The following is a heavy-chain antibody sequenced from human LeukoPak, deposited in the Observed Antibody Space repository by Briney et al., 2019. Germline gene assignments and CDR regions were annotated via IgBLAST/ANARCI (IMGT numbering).Heavy chain of an antibody. Sequence: PGGSLRLSCAASGFPFSNHGMHWIRQAPGKGLEWVAFIRYDGTTKYYADSVQGRFTISRDNSKNTLYLQMNSLRADDTAVYYCANYRLLGSAAAGTLWGQGTLVTVSS. D-gene: IGHD6-13*01. CDR1: GFPFSNHG. V-gene: IGHV3-30*02. CDR3: ANYRLLGSAAAGTL. CDR2: IRYDGTTK. J-gene: IGHJ4*02.